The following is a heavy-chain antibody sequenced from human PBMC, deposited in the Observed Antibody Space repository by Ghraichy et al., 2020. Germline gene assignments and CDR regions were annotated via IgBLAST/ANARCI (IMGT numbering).Heavy chain of an antibody. Sequence: SQTLSLTCTVSGGSISSSSYYWGWIRQPPGKGLEWIGSIYYSGSTYYNPSLKSRVTISVDTSKNQFSLKLSSVTAADTAVYYCARHDQYCSGGSCYYYYFDYWGQGTLVTVSS. D-gene: IGHD2-15*01. CDR1: GGSISSSSYY. CDR3: ARHDQYCSGGSCYYYYFDY. V-gene: IGHV4-39*01. J-gene: IGHJ4*02. CDR2: IYYSGST.